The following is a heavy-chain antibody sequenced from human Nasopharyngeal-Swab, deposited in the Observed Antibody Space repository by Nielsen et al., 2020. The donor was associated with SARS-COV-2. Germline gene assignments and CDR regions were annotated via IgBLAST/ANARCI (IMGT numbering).Heavy chain of an antibody. Sequence: GQAAGRGVEWIGSIYYSGSTYYNPSLKSRVTISIDTSKNQFSLKLSSVTAADTAVYYCARIFPYSSSWYGKYYFDYWGQGTLVTVSS. CDR2: IYYSGST. D-gene: IGHD6-13*01. J-gene: IGHJ4*02. CDR3: ARIFPYSSSWYGKYYFDY. V-gene: IGHV4-39*01.